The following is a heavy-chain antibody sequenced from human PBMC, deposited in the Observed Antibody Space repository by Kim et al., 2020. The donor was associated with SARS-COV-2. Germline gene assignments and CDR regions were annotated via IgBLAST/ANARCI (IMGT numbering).Heavy chain of an antibody. CDR3: ARSSYDRALGYYFDY. CDR1: GFIVSSDY. J-gene: IGHJ4*02. D-gene: IGHD2-8*01. V-gene: IGHV3-53*01. Sequence: GESLKISCAASGFIVSSDYISWVRRAPGKGLEWLSIIYSSGVAYYADSVKGRFTISRDNSKNTVYLQMNSLRVEDTAIYYCARSSYDRALGYYFDYWGRGTLVTVSS. CDR2: IYSSGVA.